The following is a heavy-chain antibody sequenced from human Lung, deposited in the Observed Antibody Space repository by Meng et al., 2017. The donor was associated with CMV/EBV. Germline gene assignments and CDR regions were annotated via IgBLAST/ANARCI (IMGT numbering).Heavy chain of an antibody. J-gene: IGHJ6*02. CDR3: ARSPAFYQRQPGLYYYDGMDV. D-gene: IGHD2-2*01. Sequence: SVKVSCKASGGTFSSYAISWVRQAPGQGLEWMGGIIPIFGTANYAQKFQGRVTITTDESTSTAYMELSSLRSEDTAVYYCARSPAFYQRQPGLYYYDGMDVWGQGTTVTVSS. CDR2: IIPIFGTA. CDR1: GGTFSSYA. V-gene: IGHV1-69*05.